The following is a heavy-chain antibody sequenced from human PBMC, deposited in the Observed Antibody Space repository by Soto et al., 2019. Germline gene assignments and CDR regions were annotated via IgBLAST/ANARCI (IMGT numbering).Heavy chain of an antibody. V-gene: IGHV3-48*03. Sequence: EVQLVESGGGLVQPGGSLRLSCAASGFTFSSYEMNWVRQAPGKGLEWVSYISSSGSTIYYADSVKGRFTISRDNAKNSLYLQMNSLRVEDTAVYYCARVKLPAAIRVSSNWFDPWGQGTLVTVSS. J-gene: IGHJ5*02. CDR3: ARVKLPAAIRVSSNWFDP. D-gene: IGHD2-2*02. CDR2: ISSSGSTI. CDR1: GFTFSSYE.